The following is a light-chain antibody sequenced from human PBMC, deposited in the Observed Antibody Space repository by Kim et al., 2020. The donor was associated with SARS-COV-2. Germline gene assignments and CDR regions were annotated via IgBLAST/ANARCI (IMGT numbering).Light chain of an antibody. J-gene: IGKJ1*01. V-gene: IGKV3-15*01. CDR1: QSVTSN. Sequence: EVVMTQSPATLSVSPGEEATLSCRASQSVTSNVAWYQQKPGQAPSLLIYSASTTASGIPARFSGSGSGTEFTLTISSLQSEDFAVYYCHQYNYWPRTFGQGTKVDIK. CDR2: SAS. CDR3: HQYNYWPRT.